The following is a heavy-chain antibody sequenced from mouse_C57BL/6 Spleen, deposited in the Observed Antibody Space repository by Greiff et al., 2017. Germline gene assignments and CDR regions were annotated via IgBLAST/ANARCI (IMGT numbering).Heavy chain of an antibody. V-gene: IGHV5-6*01. CDR3: ARHPQSRGHMDY. J-gene: IGHJ4*01. D-gene: IGHD6-1*01. CDR2: ISSGGSYT. Sequence: EVKLQESGGDLVKPGGSLKLSCAASGFTFSSYGMSWVRQTPDKRLEWVATISSGGSYTYYPDSVKGRFTISRDNAKNTLYLQMSSLKSEDTAMYYCARHPQSRGHMDYWGQGTSVTVSS. CDR1: GFTFSSYG.